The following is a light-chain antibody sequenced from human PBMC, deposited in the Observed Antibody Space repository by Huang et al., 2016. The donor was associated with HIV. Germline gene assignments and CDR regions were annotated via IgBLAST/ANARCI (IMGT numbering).Light chain of an antibody. CDR1: QSVSSN. Sequence: EIVMTQSPATLSVSPGERATLSCRASQSVSSNVAWYQQKPGQVPRLLIYGASTRATGIPDRFSGSGSGTEFTLSISSLQSEDFAFYYCQQYNNWPPDPTFGQGTKLEIK. CDR2: GAS. CDR3: QQYNNWPPDPT. J-gene: IGKJ2*01. V-gene: IGKV3-15*01.